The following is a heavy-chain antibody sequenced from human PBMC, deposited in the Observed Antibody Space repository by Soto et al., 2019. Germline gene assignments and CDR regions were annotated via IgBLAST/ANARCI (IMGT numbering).Heavy chain of an antibody. V-gene: IGHV3-53*01. CDR3: VRPLPSGQTHARDV. CDR2: IYNDGTT. CDR1: GLPVAGSY. Sequence: VGSLRLSCVASGLPVAGSYMAWVRQAPGKGLEWASVIYNDGTTYYSQSVEGRFTTSRDTSKNTLYLQMDRLRDEDTAVYYCVRPLPSGQTHARDVWGQGTTVTVSS. D-gene: IGHD3-10*01. J-gene: IGHJ6*02.